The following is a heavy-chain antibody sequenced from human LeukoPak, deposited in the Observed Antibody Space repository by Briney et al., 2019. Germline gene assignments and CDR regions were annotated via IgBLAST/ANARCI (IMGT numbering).Heavy chain of an antibody. V-gene: IGHV4-59*01. D-gene: IGHD1-26*01. CDR1: GGSISSYY. Sequence: PSETLSLTCTVSGGSISSYYWSWIRQPPGKGMEWIGYIYHSGSTNYNPSLTSRVPISLDTSKNQFSLKLGSVTAADTGVYYCAKDDGSRSYSVYWGQGTLVTVSP. J-gene: IGHJ4*02. CDR2: IYHSGST. CDR3: AKDDGSRSYSVY.